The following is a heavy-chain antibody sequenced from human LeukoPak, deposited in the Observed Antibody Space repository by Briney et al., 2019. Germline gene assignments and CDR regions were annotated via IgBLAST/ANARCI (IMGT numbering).Heavy chain of an antibody. J-gene: IGHJ5*02. D-gene: IGHD2-2*01. CDR2: IYTSGST. CDR3: ARDAGYCSSTSCYKQYNWFDP. Sequence: SETLSLTCTVSGGSISSYYWSWIRQPAGKGLEWIGRIYTSGSTNYNPSLKSRVTMSVATSKNQFSLKLSSVTAADTAVYYCARDAGYCSSTSCYKQYNWFDPWGQGTLVTVSS. CDR1: GGSISSYY. V-gene: IGHV4-4*07.